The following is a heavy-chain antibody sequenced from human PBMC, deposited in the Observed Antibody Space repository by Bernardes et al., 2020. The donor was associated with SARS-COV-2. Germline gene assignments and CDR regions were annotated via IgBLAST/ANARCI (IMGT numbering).Heavy chain of an antibody. J-gene: IGHJ4*02. CDR3: ATGDSSSWYFLDY. CDR1: GYTFTSYD. V-gene: IGHV1-8*01. CDR2: MNPNSGNT. Sequence: ASVKVSCKASGYTFTSYDINWVRQATGQGLEWMGWMNPNSGNTGYAQKFQGRVTMTRNTSISTAYMELSSLRSKDTAVYYCATGDSSSWYFLDYWGQGTRVTVSS. D-gene: IGHD6-13*01.